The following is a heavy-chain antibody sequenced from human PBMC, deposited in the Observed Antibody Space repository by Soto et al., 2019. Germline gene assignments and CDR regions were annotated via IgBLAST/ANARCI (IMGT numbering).Heavy chain of an antibody. Sequence: QVQLQESGPGLVKPSGTLSLTCDVSGDSISSINWWIWVRQPPGKGLQWIGEVYHTGTTNYTPSLKSRVTISVSKSQNHFSLTVTAVTAADTAVYYCARSSGFVARALLDTWGQGALVTVSS. CDR1: GDSISSINW. CDR2: VYHTGTT. D-gene: IGHD2-21*01. CDR3: ARSSGFVARALLDT. V-gene: IGHV4-4*02. J-gene: IGHJ5*01.